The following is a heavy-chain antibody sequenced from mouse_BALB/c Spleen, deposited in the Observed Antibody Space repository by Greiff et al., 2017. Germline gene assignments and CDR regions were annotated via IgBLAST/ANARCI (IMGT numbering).Heavy chain of an antibody. D-gene: IGHD2-1*01. Sequence: EVKVEESGGGLVQPGGSMKLSCVASGFTFSSYWMSWVRQSPEKGLEWVAEIRLKSDNYATHYAESVKGKFTISRDDSKSRLYLQMNSLRAEDTGIYYCTYGNLDYYAMDYWGQGTSVTVSS. CDR3: TYGNLDYYAMDY. V-gene: IGHV6-6*02. CDR1: GFTFSSYW. J-gene: IGHJ4*01. CDR2: IRLKSDNYAT.